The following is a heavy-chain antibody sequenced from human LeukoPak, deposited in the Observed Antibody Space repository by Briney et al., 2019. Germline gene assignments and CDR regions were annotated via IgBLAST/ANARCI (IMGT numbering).Heavy chain of an antibody. CDR1: GFTFSNAW. Sequence: PGGSLRLSWAASGFTFSNAWMNWVRQAPGKGLEWVGRIKSKTDGGTTDYAAPVKGRFTISRDDSKNTLYLQMNSLKTEDTAVYYCTTDKSYGFLEWLVFDYWGQGTLVTVSS. J-gene: IGHJ4*02. D-gene: IGHD3-3*01. CDR3: TTDKSYGFLEWLVFDY. CDR2: IKSKTDGGTT. V-gene: IGHV3-15*07.